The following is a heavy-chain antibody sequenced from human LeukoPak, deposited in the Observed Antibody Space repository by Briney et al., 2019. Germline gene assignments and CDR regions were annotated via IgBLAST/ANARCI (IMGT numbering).Heavy chain of an antibody. V-gene: IGHV3-30*04. J-gene: IGHJ4*02. CDR3: ARDLGDGYNYVIWYYFDY. CDR1: GFTFSSYA. D-gene: IGHD5-24*01. Sequence: PGGSLRLSCAASGFTFSSYAMHWVRQAPGKGLEWVAVISYDGSNKYYADSVKGRFTISRDNSKNTLYLQMNSLRAEDTAVYYCARDLGDGYNYVIWYYFDYWGQGTLVTVSS. CDR2: ISYDGSNK.